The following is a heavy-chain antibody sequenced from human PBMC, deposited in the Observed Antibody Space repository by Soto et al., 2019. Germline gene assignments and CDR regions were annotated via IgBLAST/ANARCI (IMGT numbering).Heavy chain of an antibody. CDR3: ARDRVGAYYYDSSGAFDI. D-gene: IGHD3-22*01. Sequence: SLRLSYAASGCTFSSYAMHWVRQAPGKGLEWVAVISYDGSNKYYADSVKGRFTISRDNSKNTLYLQMNSLRAEDTAVYYCARDRVGAYYYDSSGAFDIWGQGTMVTVSS. J-gene: IGHJ3*02. CDR2: ISYDGSNK. CDR1: GCTFSSYA. V-gene: IGHV3-30-3*01.